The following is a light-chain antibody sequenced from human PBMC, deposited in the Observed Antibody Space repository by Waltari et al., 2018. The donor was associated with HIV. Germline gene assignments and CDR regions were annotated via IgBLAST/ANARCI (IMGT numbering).Light chain of an antibody. CDR3: AAWDDSLNGWV. Sequence: QSVLTQPPSASGTPGQRVTISCSGSSSNIGGNTINWYQQLPGTAPKLLIFDNNQRPSGVPDRFSGSKSGSSASLASGGLQSEDEADYFCAAWDDSLNGWVFGGGTKLTVL. V-gene: IGLV1-44*01. J-gene: IGLJ3*02. CDR1: SSNIGGNT. CDR2: DNN.